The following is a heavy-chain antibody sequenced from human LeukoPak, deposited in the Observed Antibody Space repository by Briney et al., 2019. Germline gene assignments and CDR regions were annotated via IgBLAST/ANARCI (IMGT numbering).Heavy chain of an antibody. CDR3: ARAIGYSYYY. CDR2: ITASSTAI. Sequence: GGSLRLSCAASGFTFSSYAMSWVRQAPGKGLEWVSSITASSTAIYSADSVKGRFTISRDNAKNFLYLQMNSLRAEDTAVYYCARAIGYSYYYWGQGTLVTVSS. CDR1: GFTFSSYA. V-gene: IGHV3-21*01. J-gene: IGHJ4*02. D-gene: IGHD5-18*01.